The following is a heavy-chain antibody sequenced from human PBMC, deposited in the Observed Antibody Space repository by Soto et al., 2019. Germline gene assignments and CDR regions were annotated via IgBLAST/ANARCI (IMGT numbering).Heavy chain of an antibody. J-gene: IGHJ6*02. CDR1: GFTFSSYG. CDR2: IWYDGSNK. Sequence: GSLRLSCAASGFTFSSYGMHWVRQAPGKGLEWVAVIWYDGSNKYYADSVKGRFTISRDNSKNTLYLQMNSLRAEDTAVYYCARVRAAAGAYYYYYGMDVWGQGTTVTVSS. V-gene: IGHV3-33*01. CDR3: ARVRAAAGAYYYYYGMDV. D-gene: IGHD6-13*01.